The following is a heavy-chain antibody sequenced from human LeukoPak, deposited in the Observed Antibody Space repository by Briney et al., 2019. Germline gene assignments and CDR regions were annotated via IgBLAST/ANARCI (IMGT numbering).Heavy chain of an antibody. V-gene: IGHV4-30-2*01. J-gene: IGHJ6*02. CDR1: GGSISSGGYS. Sequence: SETLSLTCAVSGGSISSGGYSWSWIRQPPGKGLEWIGYIYHSGSSYYNPFLKSRVTISVDRSKNQSSLKLSSVTAADTAVYYCATIRDYYYYGMDVWGQGTTVTVSS. CDR3: ATIRDYYYYGMDV. CDR2: IYHSGSS.